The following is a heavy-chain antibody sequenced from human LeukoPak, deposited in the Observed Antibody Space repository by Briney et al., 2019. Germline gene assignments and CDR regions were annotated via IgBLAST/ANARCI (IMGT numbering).Heavy chain of an antibody. CDR2: ISFDGTNK. J-gene: IGHJ3*02. V-gene: IGHV3-30-3*01. D-gene: IGHD3-22*01. Sequence: PGGSLRLSCGASGFIFSDHYMNWVRQAPGKGLEWVAIISFDGTNKDYADYVKGRFTISRDNSENTLFLQMKSLRAEDTAVYYCTREGYYAFDIWGQGTMVTVSS. CDR3: TREGYYAFDI. CDR1: GFIFSDHY.